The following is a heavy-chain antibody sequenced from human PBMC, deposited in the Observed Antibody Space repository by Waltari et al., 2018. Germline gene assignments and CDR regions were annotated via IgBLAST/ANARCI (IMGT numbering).Heavy chain of an antibody. CDR3: ARANWNANWFDP. Sequence: QVQLQQWGAGLLKPSETLSLTCAVYGGSFSDYYWSWIRQPPGKGLEWIGEINNSGSTTSNPSLKGRISTSVDTSKNQFSLKLRSVTAADTAVYYCARANWNANWFDPWGQGTLVTVSS. D-gene: IGHD1-1*01. CDR2: INNSGST. V-gene: IGHV4-34*01. J-gene: IGHJ5*02. CDR1: GGSFSDYY.